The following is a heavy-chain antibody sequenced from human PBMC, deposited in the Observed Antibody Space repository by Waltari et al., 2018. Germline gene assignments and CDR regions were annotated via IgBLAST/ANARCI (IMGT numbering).Heavy chain of an antibody. J-gene: IGHJ2*01. CDR2: ISGSDGRT. D-gene: IGHD5-12*01. V-gene: IGHV3-23*04. CDR1: GFTFRRYA. CDR3: AKDLGGFSGSHWYFDL. Sequence: EVQLVESGGGLVQPGGSLRLSCAASGFTFRRYALGWVRQAPGRGLEWVSSISGSDGRTNYADSAKGRFTISRDNVKNTLFLQMNSLRADDAAVYYCAKDLGGFSGSHWYFDLWGRGTLVTVSS.